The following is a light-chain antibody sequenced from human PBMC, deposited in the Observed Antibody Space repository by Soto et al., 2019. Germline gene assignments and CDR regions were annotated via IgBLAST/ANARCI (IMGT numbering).Light chain of an antibody. J-gene: IGKJ5*01. V-gene: IGKV3-20*01. CDR2: GAS. CDR1: QSVSSY. CDR3: QQYGSSPRT. Sequence: EIVLTQSPATLSLSPVARATLSCRASQSVSSYLAWYQQKPGQAPRLLIYGASSRATGIPDRFSGSGSGTDFTLTISRLEPEDFAVYYCQQYGSSPRTFGQGTRLEIK.